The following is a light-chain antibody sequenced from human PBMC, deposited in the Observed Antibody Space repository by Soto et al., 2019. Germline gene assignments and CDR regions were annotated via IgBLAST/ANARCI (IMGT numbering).Light chain of an antibody. CDR3: QSYDSSLSGSV. J-gene: IGLJ3*02. Sequence: QSVLTQPPSVSGAPGQRVTISCTGSSSSIGAGYGVHWYQQLPGTAPKLLIYDNSNRPSGVPDRFSGSKSGTSASLAITGLQAEDDADYYCQSYDSSLSGSVFGGGTKLTVL. V-gene: IGLV1-40*01. CDR1: SSSIGAGYG. CDR2: DNS.